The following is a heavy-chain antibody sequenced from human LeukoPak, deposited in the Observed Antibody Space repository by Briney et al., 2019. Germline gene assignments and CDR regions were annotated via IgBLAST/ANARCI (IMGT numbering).Heavy chain of an antibody. CDR3: ARAIGYCSSTSCYYMDV. CDR1: GGSISSGYY. D-gene: IGHD2-2*01. Sequence: PSQTLSLTCAVSGGSISSGYYWGWIRQPAGKGLEWIGRIYTSGSTNYNPSLKSRVTMSVDTSKNQFSLKLSSVTAADTAVYYCARAIGYCSSTSCYYMDVWGKGTTVTVSS. J-gene: IGHJ6*03. CDR2: IYTSGST. V-gene: IGHV4-61*02.